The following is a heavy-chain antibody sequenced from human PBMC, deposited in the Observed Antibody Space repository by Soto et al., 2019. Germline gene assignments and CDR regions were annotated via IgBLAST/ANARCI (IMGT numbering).Heavy chain of an antibody. CDR2: INAGNGNT. Sequence: ASVKVSCKASGYTFTSYAMHWVRQAPGQGLEWMGWINAGNGNTNYAQKLQGRVTMTTDTSTSTAYMELRSLRSDDTAVYYCARDALSGQYYDILTGPYYFDYWGQGTLVTVSS. J-gene: IGHJ4*02. V-gene: IGHV1-3*01. CDR3: ARDALSGQYYDILTGPYYFDY. CDR1: GYTFTSYA. D-gene: IGHD3-9*01.